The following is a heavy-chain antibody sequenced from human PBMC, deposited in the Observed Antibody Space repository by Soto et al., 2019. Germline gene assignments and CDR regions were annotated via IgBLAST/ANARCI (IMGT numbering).Heavy chain of an antibody. CDR3: ARDKGRGQLGGNYYYALDV. D-gene: IGHD1-1*01. CDR1: GDTFDTFA. V-gene: IGHV1-69*12. Sequence: QVQLEQSGAGVLKPGSSVKLTCKTSGDTFDTFAFSWGRQAPGQGLEWMGGIIPIFRTPDYAQKFQGRVTITADVSTSTAYMELSSLRSEDTAVYYCARDKGRGQLGGNYYYALDVWGQGTTVTVSS. J-gene: IGHJ6*02. CDR2: IIPIFRTP.